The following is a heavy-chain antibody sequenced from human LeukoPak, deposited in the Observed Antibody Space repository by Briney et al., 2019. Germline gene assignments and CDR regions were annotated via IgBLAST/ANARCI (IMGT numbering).Heavy chain of an antibody. CDR2: IYSGSST. CDR1: GFTVSSNY. D-gene: IGHD2-8*02. Sequence: GGSLRLSCAASGFTVSSNYMSWVRQAPGKGLEWGSVIYSGSSTYYADSVKGRFTISRDNSKNTLYLQMNSLRAEDTAVYYCARETGRGYSFDYWGQGTLVTVSS. V-gene: IGHV3-53*01. CDR3: ARETGRGYSFDY. J-gene: IGHJ4*02.